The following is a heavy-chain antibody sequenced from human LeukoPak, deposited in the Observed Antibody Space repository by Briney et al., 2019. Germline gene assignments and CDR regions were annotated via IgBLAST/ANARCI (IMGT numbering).Heavy chain of an antibody. CDR1: GGSISSYY. CDR3: ARVVAAAGYNWFDP. Sequence: SETLSLTCTVSGGSISSYYWSWIRQPPGKGLEWIGYIYYSGSTNYNPSLKSRVTISVDTSKNQFSLKPSSVTAADTAVYYCARVVAAAGYNWFDPWGQGTLVTVSS. J-gene: IGHJ5*02. D-gene: IGHD6-13*01. V-gene: IGHV4-59*01. CDR2: IYYSGST.